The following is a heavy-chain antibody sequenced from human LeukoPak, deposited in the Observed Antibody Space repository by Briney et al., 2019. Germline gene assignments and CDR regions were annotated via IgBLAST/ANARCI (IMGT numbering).Heavy chain of an antibody. Sequence: GGSLRLSCAASGFTFSSYAMIWVRQAPGKGLEWVSAISGSGGSTYYADSVKGRFTISRDNSKNTLYLQMNSLRAEDTAVYYCAKSSTYYDILTGYYHFDYWGQGTLVTVSS. V-gene: IGHV3-23*01. D-gene: IGHD3-9*01. CDR1: GFTFSSYA. J-gene: IGHJ4*02. CDR3: AKSSTYYDILTGYYHFDY. CDR2: ISGSGGST.